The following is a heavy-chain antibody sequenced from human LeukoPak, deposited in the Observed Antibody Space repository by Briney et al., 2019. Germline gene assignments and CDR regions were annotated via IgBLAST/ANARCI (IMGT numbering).Heavy chain of an antibody. CDR2: IYYSGST. V-gene: IGHV4-61*05. J-gene: IGHJ6*03. CDR1: GGSISSSSYY. CDR3: ARVGWVYYYLDV. Sequence: KTSETLSLTCTVSGGSISSSSYYWGWIRQPPGKGLEWIGYIYYSGSTNYNPSLKSRVTISVDTSKNQFSLKLSSVTAADTAVYYCARVGWVYYYLDVWGKGTTVTISS. D-gene: IGHD1-26*01.